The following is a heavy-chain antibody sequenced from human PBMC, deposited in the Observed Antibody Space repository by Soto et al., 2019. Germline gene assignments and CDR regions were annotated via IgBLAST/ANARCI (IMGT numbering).Heavy chain of an antibody. CDR1: GYIFPDYY. D-gene: IGHD6-6*01. CDR3: ARGERLVRFDS. CDR2: INPNGGGT. J-gene: IGHJ4*01. V-gene: IGHV1-2*04. Sequence: ASVKVSFKTSGYIFPDYYVHWLRQAPGEVLEWMGRINPNGGGTNYAQKFEGWVTMTTDTSISKDYMELSRLNFDDTAVYYCARGERLVRFDSRGQGLMVTVSS.